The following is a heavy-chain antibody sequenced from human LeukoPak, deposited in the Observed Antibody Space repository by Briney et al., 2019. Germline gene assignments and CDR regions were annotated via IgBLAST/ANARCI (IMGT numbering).Heavy chain of an antibody. D-gene: IGHD3-3*01. CDR2: IIPIFGTA. V-gene: IGHV1-69*05. CDR1: GGTFSSYA. Sequence: SVKVSCKASGGTFSSYAISWVRQAPGQGLEWMGRIIPIFGTANYAQKFQGRVTITTDESTSTAYMELSSLRSEDTAVYYCARAVRDDFWSGYYYFDYWGQGTLVTVSS. CDR3: ARAVRDDFWSGYYYFDY. J-gene: IGHJ4*02.